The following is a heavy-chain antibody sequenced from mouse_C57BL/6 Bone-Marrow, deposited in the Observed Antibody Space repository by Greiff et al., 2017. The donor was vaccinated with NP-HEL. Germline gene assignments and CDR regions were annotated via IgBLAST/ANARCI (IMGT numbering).Heavy chain of an antibody. CDR2: ISSGGSYT. CDR1: GFTFSSYG. V-gene: IGHV5-6*01. Sequence: EVKLVESGGDLVKPGGSLKLSCAASGFTFSSYGMSWVRQTPDKRLEWVATISSGGSYTYYPDSVKGRFTISRDNAKNTLYLHMSSLKSEDTAMYYCAHLPRGFAYWRPGTLVTVSA. D-gene: IGHD2-1*01. CDR3: AHLPRGFAY. J-gene: IGHJ3*01.